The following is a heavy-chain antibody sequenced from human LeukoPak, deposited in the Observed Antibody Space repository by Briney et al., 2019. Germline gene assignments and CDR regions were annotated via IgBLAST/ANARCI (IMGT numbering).Heavy chain of an antibody. J-gene: IGHJ4*02. CDR3: ARVHYYDSSAYCDY. D-gene: IGHD3-22*01. V-gene: IGHV3-33*01. Sequence: GRSLRLSCAASGFTFSSYGMHWVRQAAGKGLEWVAVIWYDGSNKYYADSVKGRFTISRDNSKNTLYLQMNSLRAEDTAVYYCARVHYYDSSAYCDYWGQGTLVTVSS. CDR1: GFTFSSYG. CDR2: IWYDGSNK.